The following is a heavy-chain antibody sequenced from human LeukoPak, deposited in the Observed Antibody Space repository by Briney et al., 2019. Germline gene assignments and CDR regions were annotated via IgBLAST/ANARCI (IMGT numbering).Heavy chain of an antibody. J-gene: IGHJ4*02. V-gene: IGHV3-7*03. CDR1: GFTFSSYW. D-gene: IGHD2-2*01. CDR2: IKQDGSEK. Sequence: GGSLRLSCAASGFTFSSYWMSWVRQAPGKGLEWVANIKQDGSEKYYVDSVKGRFTISRDNSKNTLYLQMNSLRAEDTAVYYCAKFRILRVVPAAIYSYFDYWGQGTLVTVSS. CDR3: AKFRILRVVPAAIYSYFDY.